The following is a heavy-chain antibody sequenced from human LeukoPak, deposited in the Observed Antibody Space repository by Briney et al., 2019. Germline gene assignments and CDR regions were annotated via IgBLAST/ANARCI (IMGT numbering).Heavy chain of an antibody. CDR2: IGTAGDT. CDR3: ARGLSITIFGVVSDGMDV. J-gene: IGHJ6*02. D-gene: IGHD3-3*01. Sequence: GGSLRLSCAASGFTFSSYDMHWVRQATGKGLEWVSAIGTAGDTYYPGSVKGRITISRENAKNSLYLQMNSLRAGDTPVYYCARGLSITIFGVVSDGMDVWGQGTTVTVSS. V-gene: IGHV3-13*01. CDR1: GFTFSSYD.